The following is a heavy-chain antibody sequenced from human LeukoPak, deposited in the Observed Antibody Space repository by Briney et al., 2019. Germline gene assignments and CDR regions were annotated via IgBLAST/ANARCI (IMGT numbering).Heavy chain of an antibody. Sequence: ASVKVSCKASGYTFTGYYMHWVRQAPGQGLEWMGWINPNSSGTNYAQKFQGRVTMTRDTSISTAYMELSRLRPDDTAVYYCARSITIFGVVSRTFDYWGQGTLVTVSS. CDR1: GYTFTGYY. CDR3: ARSITIFGVVSRTFDY. J-gene: IGHJ4*02. CDR2: INPNSSGT. D-gene: IGHD3-3*01. V-gene: IGHV1-2*02.